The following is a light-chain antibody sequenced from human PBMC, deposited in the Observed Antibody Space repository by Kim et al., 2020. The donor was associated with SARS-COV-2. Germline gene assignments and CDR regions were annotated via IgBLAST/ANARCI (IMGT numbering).Light chain of an antibody. CDR1: SSDVGAFNY. V-gene: IGLV2-14*03. J-gene: IGLJ3*02. CDR2: DVT. Sequence: GQSITISCPGTSSDVGAFNYVSWYQQHPGKAPKLMIYDVTNRPSGVSNRFSGSKSGNTASLTISGLQAEDEADYYCNSYTTSRTVLFGGGTQLTVL. CDR3: NSYTTSRTVL.